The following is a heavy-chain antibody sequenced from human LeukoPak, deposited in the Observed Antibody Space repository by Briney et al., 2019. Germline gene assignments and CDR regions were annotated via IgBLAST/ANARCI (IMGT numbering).Heavy chain of an antibody. CDR1: GYTFTSYG. D-gene: IGHD5-24*01. V-gene: IGHV1-18*01. CDR3: ARARRGVEMATIFDF. Sequence: ASVKVSCKASGYTFTSYGISWVRQAPGQGLEWMGWISAYNGNTKYAQKLQGRVTMTTDTSMSTAYMELRSLRSDDTAVYYCARARRGVEMATIFDFWGQGTLVTVSS. J-gene: IGHJ4*02. CDR2: ISAYNGNT.